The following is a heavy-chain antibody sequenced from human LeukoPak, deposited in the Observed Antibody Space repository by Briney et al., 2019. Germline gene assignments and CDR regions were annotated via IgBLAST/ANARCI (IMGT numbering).Heavy chain of an antibody. CDR2: ISAGGVGT. Sequence: GGSLRLSCVVSGFTFSSYAMSWVRQAPGKGLEWVSTISAGGVGTYSVKGRFTISRDNFKNTLYLQMNSLRAEDTAVYYCAEDRHDYSNYRAVDYWGQGTLVTVSS. J-gene: IGHJ4*02. V-gene: IGHV3-23*01. CDR3: AEDRHDYSNYRAVDY. D-gene: IGHD4-11*01. CDR1: GFTFSSYA.